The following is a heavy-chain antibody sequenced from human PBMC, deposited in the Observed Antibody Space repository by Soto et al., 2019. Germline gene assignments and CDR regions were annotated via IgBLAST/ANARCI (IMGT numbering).Heavy chain of an antibody. CDR2: IYYSGST. V-gene: IGHV4-59*01. CDR1: GGSIISYY. D-gene: IGHD1-7*01. Sequence: QVQLQESGPGLVKPSETLSLTCTVSGGSIISYYWSWIRQPPGKGLEWIGYIYYSGSTNYNPSLKSRVTISVDTSKNQFSLKLSSVTAADTAVYYCARNYGHAFDIWGQGTMVSVSS. J-gene: IGHJ3*02. CDR3: ARNYGHAFDI.